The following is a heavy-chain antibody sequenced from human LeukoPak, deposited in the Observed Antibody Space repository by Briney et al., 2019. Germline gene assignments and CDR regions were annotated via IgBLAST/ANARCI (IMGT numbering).Heavy chain of an antibody. CDR1: GASISSYY. J-gene: IGHJ3*02. D-gene: IGHD2-21*02. Sequence: SETLSLTCTVSGASISSYYWSWIRQPPGKGLEWIGYFYYSGSTNYNPSLKSRVTISVDTSKNQFSLKLSSVTAADTAVYYCARVPPVTAIRFFPLLSAFDIWGQGTMVTVSS. CDR3: ARVPPVTAIRFFPLLSAFDI. V-gene: IGHV4-59*12. CDR2: FYYSGST.